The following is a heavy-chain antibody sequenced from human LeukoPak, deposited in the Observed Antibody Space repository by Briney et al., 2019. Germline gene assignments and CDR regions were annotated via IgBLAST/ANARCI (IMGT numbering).Heavy chain of an antibody. CDR1: GGSISSGSYY. CDR3: AGISSIAARDY. V-gene: IGHV4-39*07. Sequence: SETLSLTCTVSGGSISSGSYYWGWIRQPPGKGLEYIGSIFYGGSTNYNPSLKSRVTISVDTSKNQFSLKLSSVTAADTAVYYCAGISSIAARDYWGQGTLVTVSS. CDR2: IFYGGST. J-gene: IGHJ4*02. D-gene: IGHD6-6*01.